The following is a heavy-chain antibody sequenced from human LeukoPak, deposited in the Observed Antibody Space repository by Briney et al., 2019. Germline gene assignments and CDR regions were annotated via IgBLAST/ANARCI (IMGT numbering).Heavy chain of an antibody. V-gene: IGHV4-59*08. J-gene: IGHJ1*01. CDR3: ARHSCTSSSSCSAYFQH. CDR2: IYYSGST. Sequence: PSETLSLTCTVSGGPISSYYWSWIRQPPGKGLEWIGYIYYSGSTNYSPSLKSRVTISVDTSKNQFSLKLSSVTAADTAVYYCARHSCTSSSSCSAYFQHWGQGTLVTVSS. CDR1: GGPISSYY. D-gene: IGHD2-2*01.